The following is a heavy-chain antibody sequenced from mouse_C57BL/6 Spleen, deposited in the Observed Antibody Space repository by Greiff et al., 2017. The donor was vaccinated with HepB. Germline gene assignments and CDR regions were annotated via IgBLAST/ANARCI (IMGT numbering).Heavy chain of an antibody. CDR3: AGVGRTAY. J-gene: IGHJ3*01. Sequence: QVQLQQPGAELVKPGASVKLSCKASGYTFTSYWMQWVKQRPGQGLEWIGEIDPSDSYTNYNQKFKGKATLTVDTSSSTAYMQLSSLTSEDSAVYYCAGVGRTAYWGQGTLVTVSA. CDR2: IDPSDSYT. CDR1: GYTFTSYW. D-gene: IGHD4-1*01. V-gene: IGHV1-50*01.